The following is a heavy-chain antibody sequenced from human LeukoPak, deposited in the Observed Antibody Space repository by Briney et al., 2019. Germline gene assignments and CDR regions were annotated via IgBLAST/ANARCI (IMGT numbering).Heavy chain of an antibody. V-gene: IGHV3-7*01. D-gene: IGHD6-13*01. CDR1: GFTFSSYW. Sequence: GGSLRLSCAASGFTFSSYWMSWVRQAPRKGLEWVANIKQDGSEKYYVDSVKGRFTISRDNAKNSLYLQMNSLRAEDTAVYYCARGGIAAAGTPVGYSGQGTLVTVSS. CDR3: ARGGIAAAGTPVGY. CDR2: IKQDGSEK. J-gene: IGHJ4*02.